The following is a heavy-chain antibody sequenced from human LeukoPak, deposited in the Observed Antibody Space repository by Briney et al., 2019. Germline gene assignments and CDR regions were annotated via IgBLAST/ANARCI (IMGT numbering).Heavy chain of an antibody. V-gene: IGHV1-69*04. CDR1: GGTFSSYA. CDR3: AREYCSGGSCYAEFDY. J-gene: IGHJ4*02. Sequence: SVKVSCKASGGTFSSYAISWVRQAPGQGLEWMGRIIPIFGIANYAQKFQGRVTITADKSTSTAYMELSSMRSEDTAVYYCAREYCSGGSCYAEFDYWGQGTLVTVSS. D-gene: IGHD2-15*01. CDR2: IIPIFGIA.